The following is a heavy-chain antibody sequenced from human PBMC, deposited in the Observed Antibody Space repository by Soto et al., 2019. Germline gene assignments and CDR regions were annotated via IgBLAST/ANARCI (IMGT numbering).Heavy chain of an antibody. V-gene: IGHV3-7*03. CDR3: ARDRQSPRITIFGVVLGPLDV. Sequence: GGSLGLSCAASGFPFGSYWMSWVRPAPGKGLEWVANIKQDGSEKYYVDSAKGRFTISRDNAKNSLYLQMNSLRAEDTAVYYCARDRQSPRITIFGVVLGPLDVWGQGTTVTVSS. CDR1: GFPFGSYW. J-gene: IGHJ6*02. D-gene: IGHD3-3*01. CDR2: IKQDGSEK.